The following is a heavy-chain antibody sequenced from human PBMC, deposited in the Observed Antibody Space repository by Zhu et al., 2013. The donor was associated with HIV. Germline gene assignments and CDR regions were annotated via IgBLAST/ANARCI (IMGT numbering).Heavy chain of an antibody. J-gene: IGHJ4*02. D-gene: IGHD6-19*01. CDR3: ARGPEGEASKYSSGWYLFYY. CDR1: GGTFSSYA. Sequence: QVQLVQSGAEVKKPGSSVKVSCKASGGTFSSYAISWVRQAPGQGLEWMGGIIPIFGTANYAQKFQGRVTITADESTSTAYMELSSLRSEDTAVYYCARGPEGEASKYSSGWYLFYYWGQGTLVTVSS. CDR2: IIPIFGTA. V-gene: IGHV1-69*01.